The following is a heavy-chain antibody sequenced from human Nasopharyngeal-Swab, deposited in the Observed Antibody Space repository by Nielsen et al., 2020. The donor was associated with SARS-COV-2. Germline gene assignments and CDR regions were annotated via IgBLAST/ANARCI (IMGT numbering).Heavy chain of an antibody. V-gene: IGHV5-51*01. J-gene: IGHJ4*01. CDR1: GYIFTSYW. CDR2: IYPADSDS. Sequence: GESLPISCQGSGYIFTSYWIGWVRQMPGKGLEWMGIIYPADSDSRYSLSFQGQVTISDDKSISTAYLQWNTLRASDTAIYYCVRRACSASYFCFDYWGPGTLVTVSS. CDR3: VRRACSASYFCFDY. D-gene: IGHD2-2*01.